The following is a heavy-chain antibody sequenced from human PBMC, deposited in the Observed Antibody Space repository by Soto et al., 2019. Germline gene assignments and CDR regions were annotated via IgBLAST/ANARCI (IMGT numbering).Heavy chain of an antibody. V-gene: IGHV4-39*01. D-gene: IGHD2-8*01. CDR3: ARQGRGGFNGVFTGPDGGNWFDP. CDR2: LYYSGST. CDR1: GASLSGSNNY. J-gene: IGHJ5*02. Sequence: PSETLSLTCTVSGASLSGSNNYWGWIRQPPGKGLEWIASLYYSGSTYYNPSLKSRVRISIDTSKNQFSLQLNSLTAADTAVYYCARQGRGGFNGVFTGPDGGNWFDPWGQGALVT.